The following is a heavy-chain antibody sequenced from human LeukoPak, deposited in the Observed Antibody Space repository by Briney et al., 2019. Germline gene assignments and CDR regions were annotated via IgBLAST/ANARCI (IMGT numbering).Heavy chain of an antibody. V-gene: IGHV4-39*01. Sequence: AETLSLTCTVSGGSISSSSYYWGWIRQPPGKGLEWIVSIYYTGSTYYNPSLNSRVTISVDTSQNRFSLKLSSVTAADTAVYYCARHQGGSMVRGVINYWGRGTLVTVSS. J-gene: IGHJ4*02. CDR3: ARHQGGSMVRGVINY. D-gene: IGHD3-10*01. CDR1: GGSISSSSYY. CDR2: IYYTGST.